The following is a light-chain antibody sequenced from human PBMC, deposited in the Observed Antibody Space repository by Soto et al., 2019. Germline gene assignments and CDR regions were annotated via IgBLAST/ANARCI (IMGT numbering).Light chain of an antibody. CDR3: NSYTSSSTWV. V-gene: IGLV2-14*03. CDR2: DVS. Sequence: QSALTQPASVSGSPGQSITLSCAGTTNDIGSYNYVSWFQQHPGKVPKLMIYDVSHRPSGVSHRFSGSKSGNTASLTISGLQAEDEADYYCNSYTSSSTWVFGGGTKLTVL. CDR1: TNDIGSYNY. J-gene: IGLJ3*02.